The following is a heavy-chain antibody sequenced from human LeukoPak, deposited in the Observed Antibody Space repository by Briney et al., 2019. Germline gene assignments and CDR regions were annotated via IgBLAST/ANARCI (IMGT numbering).Heavy chain of an antibody. D-gene: IGHD4-17*01. CDR3: AKGPTAHDAFDI. V-gene: IGHV3-23*01. CDR2: ISGSGGST. J-gene: IGHJ3*02. CDR1: GFTFSSYA. Sequence: GGSLRLSCAASGFTFSSYAVSWVRQAPGKGLEWVSAISGSGGSTYYADSVKGRFTISRDNSKNTLYLQMNSLRAEDTAVYYCAKGPTAHDAFDIWGQGTMVTVSS.